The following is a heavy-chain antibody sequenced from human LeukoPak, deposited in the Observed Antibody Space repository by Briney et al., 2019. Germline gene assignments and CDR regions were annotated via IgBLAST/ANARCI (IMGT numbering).Heavy chain of an antibody. CDR3: ATLFVLRYFDGFDP. V-gene: IGHV1-46*01. Sequence: GASVKVSCKASGYTFTSYYMHWVRQAPGQGLEWMGIINPSGDNTSYAQKFQGRVTMTRDMSTSTVYMELSSLRSEDTAVYYCATLFVLRYFDGFDPWGQGTLVTVSS. J-gene: IGHJ5*02. CDR1: GYTFTSYY. CDR2: INPSGDNT. D-gene: IGHD3-9*01.